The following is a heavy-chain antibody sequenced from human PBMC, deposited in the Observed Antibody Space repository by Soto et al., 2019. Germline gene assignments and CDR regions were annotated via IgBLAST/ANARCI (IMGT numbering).Heavy chain of an antibody. J-gene: IGHJ5*02. CDR1: GFTFSDYY. V-gene: IGHV3-11*06. CDR2: ISYSSTYT. CDR3: ARSRHSVANWFDP. D-gene: IGHD2-15*01. Sequence: PGGSLRLSCAASGFTFSDYYMSWIRQAPGRGLEWVSYISYSSTYTNYADSVKGRFTISRDDAKNSLYLQMNSLRSEDTAVYYCARSRHSVANWFDPWGQGTLVTVSS.